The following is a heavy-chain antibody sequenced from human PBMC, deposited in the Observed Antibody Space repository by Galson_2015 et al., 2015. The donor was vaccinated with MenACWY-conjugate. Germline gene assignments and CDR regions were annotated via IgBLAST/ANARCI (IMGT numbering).Heavy chain of an antibody. CDR3: AKAGSTPDY. Sequence: SLRLSCAASGFTFSSYGMHWVRQAPGKGLEWVALISYDGSNKYYADSVKGRFTISRDNSKNTLYLQMNSLRAEDTAVYYCAKAGSTPDYWGQGTLVTVSS. J-gene: IGHJ4*02. CDR1: GFTFSSYG. V-gene: IGHV3-30*18. CDR2: ISYDGSNK. D-gene: IGHD2-15*01.